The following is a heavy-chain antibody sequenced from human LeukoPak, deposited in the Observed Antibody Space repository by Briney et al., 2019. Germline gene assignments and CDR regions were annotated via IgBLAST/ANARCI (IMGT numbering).Heavy chain of an antibody. D-gene: IGHD3-3*01. CDR2: INHSGST. J-gene: IGHJ4*02. Sequence: SETLSLTCAVYGGSFSGYYWSWIRQPPGKGLEWIGEINHSGSTNYNPSLKSRVTISVDTSKNQFSLKLSSVTAADTAVYYCARDLGDDFWSGYYTGIYGFWGQGTLVTVSS. CDR1: GGSFSGYY. V-gene: IGHV4-34*01. CDR3: ARDLGDDFWSGYYTGIYGF.